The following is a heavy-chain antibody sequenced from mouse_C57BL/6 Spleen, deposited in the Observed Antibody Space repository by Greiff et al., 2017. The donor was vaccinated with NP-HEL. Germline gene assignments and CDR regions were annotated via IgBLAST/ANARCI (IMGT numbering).Heavy chain of an antibody. CDR1: GYTFTSYW. D-gene: IGHD2-4*01. CDR3: SRSPHYDDGAWFAY. CDR2: IYPGSGST. J-gene: IGHJ3*01. V-gene: IGHV1-55*01. Sequence: QVQLQQPGAELVKPGASVKMSCKASGYTFTSYWITWVKQRPGQGLEWIGDIYPGSGSTNYNEKFKSKATLTVDTSSSTAYMQLSSLTSEDSAVYYWSRSPHYDDGAWFAYWGQGTLVTVSA.